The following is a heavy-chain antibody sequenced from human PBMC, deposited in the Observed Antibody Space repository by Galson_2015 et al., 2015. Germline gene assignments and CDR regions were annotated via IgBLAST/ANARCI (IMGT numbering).Heavy chain of an antibody. CDR3: ARLGAPGDYADY. Sequence: PALVKPTQTLTLTCSFSGFSLSTSGMRVSWIRRPPGKALEWLARIDWDDDGFYATSLRTRLSISKDTSKSQVVLTMINMDPADTATYYCARLGAPGDYADYWGPGILVTVSS. CDR1: GFSLSTSGMR. J-gene: IGHJ4*02. CDR2: IDWDDDG. V-gene: IGHV2-70*04. D-gene: IGHD4-17*01.